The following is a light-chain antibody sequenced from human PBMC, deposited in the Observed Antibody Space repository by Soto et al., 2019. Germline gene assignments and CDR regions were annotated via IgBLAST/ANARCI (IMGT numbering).Light chain of an antibody. J-gene: IGLJ3*02. V-gene: IGLV1-40*01. CDR2: ANN. CDR1: SSNIGAGYD. Sequence: QSVLTQPPSVSGAPGQRVTISCTGSSSNIGAGYDVHWYQQLPGTAPKLLIYANNNRPSGVPDRFSGSKSGTSASLAITGLQAEDEADYYCQSYDSSLSGVXFGGGTKLTVL. CDR3: QSYDSSLSGVX.